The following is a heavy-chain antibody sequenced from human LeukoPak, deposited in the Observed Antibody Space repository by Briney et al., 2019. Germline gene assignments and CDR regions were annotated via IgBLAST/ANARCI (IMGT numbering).Heavy chain of an antibody. D-gene: IGHD5-24*01. V-gene: IGHV4-34*01. CDR2: INHSGST. J-gene: IGHJ4*02. Sequence: SETLSLTCAVYGGSFSGYYWSWIRQPPGKGLEWIGEINHSGSTNYNPSLKSRVTISVDTSKNQFPLKLSSVTAADTAVYYCARGSLDGYNFDYWGQGTLVTVSS. CDR1: GGSFSGYY. CDR3: ARGSLDGYNFDY.